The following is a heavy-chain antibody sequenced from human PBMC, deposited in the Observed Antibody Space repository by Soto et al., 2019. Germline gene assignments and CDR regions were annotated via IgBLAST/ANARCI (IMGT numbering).Heavy chain of an antibody. Sequence: GGSLRLSCAVSGFTFSPYSMNWVRQAPGKGLEWISYISSGGDTIYYADSVRGRFTVSRDNTKNSLYLQMDSLRDEDTAVYYCARDRSTIYGVVTPIDYWGQGTLVTVSS. D-gene: IGHD3-3*01. CDR1: GFTFSPYS. CDR3: ARDRSTIYGVVTPIDY. CDR2: ISSGGDTI. V-gene: IGHV3-48*02. J-gene: IGHJ4*02.